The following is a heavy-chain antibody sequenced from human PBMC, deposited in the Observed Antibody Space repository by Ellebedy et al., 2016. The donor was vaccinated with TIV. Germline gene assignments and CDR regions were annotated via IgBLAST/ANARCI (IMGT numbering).Heavy chain of an antibody. Sequence: PGGSLRLSCAASAFTFNSYALNLVRQAPGTALEWVAYIYIVSSTIFYADAVKGRFTISRDNAENSLFLQMNSLRNEDTAVYYCARDGYYDSSGYYHAGGDWGQGTLVTVSS. J-gene: IGHJ4*02. CDR3: ARDGYYDSSGYYHAGGD. D-gene: IGHD3-22*01. CDR2: IYIVSSTI. CDR1: AFTFNSYA. V-gene: IGHV3-48*02.